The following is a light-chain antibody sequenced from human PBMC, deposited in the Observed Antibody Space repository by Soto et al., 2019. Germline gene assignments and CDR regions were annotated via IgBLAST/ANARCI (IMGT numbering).Light chain of an antibody. V-gene: IGKV3-15*01. J-gene: IGKJ1*01. CDR3: QQYNNWPQT. CDR2: GAS. Sequence: EIVMTQSPATLSVSPGERDTLSCSACHSVSSSLAWYQQKPGQAPRLLGYGASSRATGIPARFSGSVSGTEVTLTISSLQSEDLAVYYCQQYNNWPQTFGQGTKVDIK. CDR1: HSVSSS.